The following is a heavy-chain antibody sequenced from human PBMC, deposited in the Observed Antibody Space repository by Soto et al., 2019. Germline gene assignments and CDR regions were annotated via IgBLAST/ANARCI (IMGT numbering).Heavy chain of an antibody. D-gene: IGHD6-19*01. Sequence: QLQLQESGPGLVKPSETLSLTCTVSGGSISSSSYYWGWFRQPPGKGLEWIGSIYYSGSTYYNPSRKSRVTISVDTSKNQFSLKLSAVTAADTAGYYCVPGSGWYWFDPWGQGTLVTVSS. J-gene: IGHJ5*02. V-gene: IGHV4-39*01. CDR2: IYYSGST. CDR1: GGSISSSSYY. CDR3: VPGSGWYWFDP.